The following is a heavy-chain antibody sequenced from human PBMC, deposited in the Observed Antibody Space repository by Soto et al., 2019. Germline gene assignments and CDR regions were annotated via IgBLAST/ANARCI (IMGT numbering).Heavy chain of an antibody. D-gene: IGHD1-1*01. CDR1: GFTFSSYT. CDR3: AREIVTTGEYYFDS. CDR2: ISGSGSST. V-gene: IGHV3-23*01. Sequence: GGSLRLSCAASGFTFSSYTMSWVRQAPGKGLEWVSTISGSGSSTYSADSVKGRVTISRDISKNTLYLQMNSLRAEDTAVYYCAREIVTTGEYYFDSWGLGTLVTVSS. J-gene: IGHJ4*02.